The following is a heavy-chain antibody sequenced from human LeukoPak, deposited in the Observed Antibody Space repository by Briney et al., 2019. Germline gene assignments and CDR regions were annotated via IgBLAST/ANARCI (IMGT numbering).Heavy chain of an antibody. D-gene: IGHD3-10*01. V-gene: IGHV3-48*03. Sequence: GGSLRLSCAASGFTFSSYEMNWVRQAPGKGLEWVSYISSSGSTIYYADSVKGRFTISRDNAKSSLYLQMNSLRAEDTAVYYCARDSLRGYYGSGSYWGQGTLVTVSS. CDR1: GFTFSSYE. CDR3: ARDSLRGYYGSGSY. J-gene: IGHJ4*02. CDR2: ISSSGSTI.